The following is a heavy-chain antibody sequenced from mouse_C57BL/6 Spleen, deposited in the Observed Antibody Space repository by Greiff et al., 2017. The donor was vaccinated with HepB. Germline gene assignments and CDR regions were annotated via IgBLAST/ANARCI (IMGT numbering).Heavy chain of an antibody. Sequence: QVQLQQSGAELVRPGASVTLSCKASGYTFTDYEMHWVKQTPVHGLEWIGAIDPDTGGTAYTQKFKGTAILTADKSSSTAYMELRSLTSEDSAVYYCTRSYGSHYFDYWGQGTTLTVSS. D-gene: IGHD1-1*01. CDR3: TRSYGSHYFDY. V-gene: IGHV1-15*01. CDR1: GYTFTDYE. J-gene: IGHJ2*01. CDR2: IDPDTGGT.